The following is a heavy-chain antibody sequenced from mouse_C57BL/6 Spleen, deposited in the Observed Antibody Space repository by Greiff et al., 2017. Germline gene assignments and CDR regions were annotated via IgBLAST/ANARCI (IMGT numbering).Heavy chain of an antibody. J-gene: IGHJ2*01. CDR2: IDPSDSYT. V-gene: IGHV1-69*01. Sequence: VQLQQPGAELVMPGASVKLSCKASGYTFTSYWMHWVKQRPGQGLEWIGEIDPSDSYTNYNQKFKGKSTLTVDKSSSTAYMQLSSLTSEDSAVYYCARVGYYGSSLSYFDYWGQGTTLTVSS. D-gene: IGHD1-1*01. CDR3: ARVGYYGSSLSYFDY. CDR1: GYTFTSYW.